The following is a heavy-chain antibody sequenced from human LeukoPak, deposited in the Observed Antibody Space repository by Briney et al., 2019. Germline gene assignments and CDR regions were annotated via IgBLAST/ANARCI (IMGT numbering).Heavy chain of an antibody. J-gene: IGHJ4*02. CDR1: GGSISSYY. D-gene: IGHD5-18*01. Sequence: SETLSLTCTVSGGSISSYYWSWIRQPPGKGLEWIGYIYYSGSTNYNPSLKSRVTISVDTSKNQFSLKLSSVTAADTAVYYCASHGYGDGVDYWGQGTLVTVSS. V-gene: IGHV4-59*08. CDR2: IYYSGST. CDR3: ASHGYGDGVDY.